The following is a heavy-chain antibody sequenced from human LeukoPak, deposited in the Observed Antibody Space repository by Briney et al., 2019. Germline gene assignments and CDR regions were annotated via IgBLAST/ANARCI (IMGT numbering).Heavy chain of an antibody. J-gene: IGHJ6*03. CDR2: IYTSGST. CDR3: ARVESGYSFRHYYYYMDV. CDR1: GGSISSYY. V-gene: IGHV4-4*07. D-gene: IGHD3-3*01. Sequence: SETLSLTCTVSGGSISSYYWSWIRQPAGRGLEWIGRIYTSGSTNYNPSLKSRVTMSVDTSKNQFSLKLSSVTAADTAVYYCARVESGYSFRHYYYYMDVWGKGTTVTVSS.